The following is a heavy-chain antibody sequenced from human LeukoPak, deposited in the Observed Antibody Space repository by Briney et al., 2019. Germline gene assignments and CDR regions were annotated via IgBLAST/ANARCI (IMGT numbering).Heavy chain of an antibody. D-gene: IGHD6-13*01. CDR1: GFTFSSYA. V-gene: IGHV3-30*01. CDR3: ARKAVQGTAAAGTDY. Sequence: GGSLRLSCAASGFTFSSYAMHWVRQAPGKGLGWVAVISYDGTYNFYADSVKGRFTISRDNSKNTLYLQVNSLRPEDTAVYYCARKAVQGTAAAGTDYWGQGTLVTVSS. J-gene: IGHJ4*02. CDR2: ISYDGTYN.